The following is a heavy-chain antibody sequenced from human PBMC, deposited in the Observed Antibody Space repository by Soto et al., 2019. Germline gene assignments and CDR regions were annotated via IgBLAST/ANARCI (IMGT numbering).Heavy chain of an antibody. J-gene: IGHJ6*02. V-gene: IGHV1-2*02. Sequence: WASVKVSCKASGYTFTGYYMHWVRQAPGQGLEWMGWINPNSGGTNYAQKFQGRVTMTRDTSISTAYMEPSRLRSDDTAVYYCARAGVDTAMADYYYYGMDVWGQGTTVTVSS. D-gene: IGHD5-18*01. CDR2: INPNSGGT. CDR3: ARAGVDTAMADYYYYGMDV. CDR1: GYTFTGYY.